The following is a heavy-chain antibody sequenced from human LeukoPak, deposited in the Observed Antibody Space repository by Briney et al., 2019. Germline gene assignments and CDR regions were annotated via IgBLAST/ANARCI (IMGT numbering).Heavy chain of an antibody. Sequence: GGSLRLSCAASGFTFSSYAMSWDRQAPGKGLEWVSGILDSGYSTYYANSVKGRFTISRDNSNNTLYLQMNSLRAEDTAVYYCAKLGGHPLHNYVGVWGKGTTVAVSS. J-gene: IGHJ6*03. CDR2: ILDSGYST. V-gene: IGHV3-23*01. CDR1: GFTFSSYA. CDR3: AKLGGHPLHNYVGV. D-gene: IGHD3-16*01.